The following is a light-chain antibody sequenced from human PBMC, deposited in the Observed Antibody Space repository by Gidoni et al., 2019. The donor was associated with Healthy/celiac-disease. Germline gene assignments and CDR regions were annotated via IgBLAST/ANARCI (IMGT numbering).Light chain of an antibody. Sequence: QSALTQPASVSGSPGQSITISCTGTSSDVGGYNCVSWYQQHPGKAPKLMIYEVSNRPSGVSNRFSGSKSGNTASLTISGLQAEDEADYYCSSYTSSSTLLFGTGTKVTVL. CDR1: SSDVGGYNC. V-gene: IGLV2-14*01. CDR2: EVS. CDR3: SSYTSSSTLL. J-gene: IGLJ1*01.